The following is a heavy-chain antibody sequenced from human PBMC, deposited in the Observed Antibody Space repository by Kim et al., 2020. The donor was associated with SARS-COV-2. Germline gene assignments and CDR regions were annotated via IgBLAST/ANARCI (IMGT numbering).Heavy chain of an antibody. D-gene: IGHD1-20*01. Sequence: GGSLRLSCAASGFTVSSNYMSWVRQAPGKGLEWVSVIYSGGSTYYADSVKGRFTISRDNSKNTLYLQMNSLRAEDTAVYYCARGPVYERGGWFDTWGQGTLVTVSS. CDR3: ARGPVYERGGWFDT. CDR2: IYSGGST. J-gene: IGHJ5*02. CDR1: GFTVSSNY. V-gene: IGHV3-53*01.